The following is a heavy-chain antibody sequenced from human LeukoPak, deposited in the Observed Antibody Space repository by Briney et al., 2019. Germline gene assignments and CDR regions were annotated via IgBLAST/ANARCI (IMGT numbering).Heavy chain of an antibody. D-gene: IGHD3-3*01. Sequence: SETLSLTCTVAGGSISSYYWSWIRQPPGKGREGMGYIYYSGSTNYNPSLKSRVTISVDTSKKQFSLKLSSVTAADTAVYYCARGRHVLRFLEWLLSRENAFDIWGQGTMVTVSS. V-gene: IGHV4-59*12. CDR2: IYYSGST. CDR1: GGSISSYY. CDR3: ARGRHVLRFLEWLLSRENAFDI. J-gene: IGHJ3*02.